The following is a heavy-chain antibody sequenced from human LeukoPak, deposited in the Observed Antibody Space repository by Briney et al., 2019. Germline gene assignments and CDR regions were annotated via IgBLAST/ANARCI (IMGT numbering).Heavy chain of an antibody. CDR2: IYYSGST. CDR3: ARGDSSSWYDYFDY. D-gene: IGHD6-13*01. Sequence: PSETLSLTCTVSGGSISSGGYYWSWIRQHPGKGLEWIGYIYYSGSTYYNPSLKSRVTISVDTSNQFSLKLSSVTAADTAVYYCARGDSSSWYDYFDYWGQGTLVTVSS. CDR1: GGSISSGGYY. J-gene: IGHJ4*02. V-gene: IGHV4-31*03.